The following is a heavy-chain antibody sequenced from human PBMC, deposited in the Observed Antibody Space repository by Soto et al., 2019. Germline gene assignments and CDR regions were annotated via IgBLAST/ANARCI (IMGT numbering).Heavy chain of an antibody. Sequence: GGSLRLSCAASGFTFSSYGMHWVRQAPGKGLEWVAVIWYDGSNKYYADSVKGRFTISRDNSKNTLYLQMNSLRAEDTAVYYCARDLGSGSSLPTKEEESGYWGQGTLVTVSS. CDR1: GFTFSSYG. V-gene: IGHV3-33*01. CDR2: IWYDGSNK. CDR3: ARDLGSGSSLPTKEEESGY. J-gene: IGHJ4*02. D-gene: IGHD1-26*01.